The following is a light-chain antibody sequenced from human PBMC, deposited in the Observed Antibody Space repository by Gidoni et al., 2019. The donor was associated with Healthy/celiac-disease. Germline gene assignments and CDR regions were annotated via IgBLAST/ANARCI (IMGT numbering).Light chain of an antibody. CDR2: GAS. V-gene: IGKV3-20*01. CDR1: QSVSSSY. Sequence: EIVLTQSPGTLSLSPGERATLSCRASQSVSSSYVAWYQQKPVQAPRLLLYGASSRATGIPDRFSGSGSGTDFTLTISRLEPEDFAVYYCQQYGSSQTFGQGTKVEIK. J-gene: IGKJ1*01. CDR3: QQYGSSQT.